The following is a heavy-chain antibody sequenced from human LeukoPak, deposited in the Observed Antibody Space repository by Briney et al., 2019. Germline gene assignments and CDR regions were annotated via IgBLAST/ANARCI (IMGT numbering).Heavy chain of an antibody. CDR2: ISSSSSTI. CDR3: ARGEGFGEFSIDY. V-gene: IGHV3-48*01. D-gene: IGHD3-10*01. CDR1: GFTFSSYS. J-gene: IGHJ4*02. Sequence: GGSLRLSCAASGFTFSSYSMNWVRQAPGKGLEWVSYISSSSSTIYYADSVKGRFTISRDNAKNSLYLQMNSLRAEDTAVYYCARGEGFGEFSIDYWGQGTLVTVSS.